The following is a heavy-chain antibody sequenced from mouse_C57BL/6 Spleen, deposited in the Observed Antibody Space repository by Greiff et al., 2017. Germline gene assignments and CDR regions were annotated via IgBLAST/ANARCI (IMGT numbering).Heavy chain of an antibody. J-gene: IGHJ4*01. D-gene: IGHD2-3*01. CDR2: IDPSDSYT. V-gene: IGHV1-59*01. CDR1: GYTFTSSW. CDR3: ARYYDGYPYAMDY. Sequence: QVHVKQPGAELVRPGTSVKLSCKASGYTFTSSWMHWVKQRPGQGLEWIGVIDPSDSYTNYNQKFKGKATLTVDPSSSPAYMQLSSLTSEDSAVYYCARYYDGYPYAMDYWGQGTSVTVSS.